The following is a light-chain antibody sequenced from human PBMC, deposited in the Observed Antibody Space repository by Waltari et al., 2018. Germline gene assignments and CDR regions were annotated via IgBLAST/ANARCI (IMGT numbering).Light chain of an antibody. Sequence: QSVVTQPPSVSGTPGQRVTVSCSGSSSNVGTNTVNWYRQLPGTAPQLLIYSDDLRPSGVPGRFSAAKSGTSAALAISGLHSEDEAEYYWAAWDDTLNAVLFGGGTKLTVL. CDR1: SSNVGTNT. CDR2: SDD. V-gene: IGLV1-44*01. J-gene: IGLJ2*01. CDR3: AAWDDTLNAVL.